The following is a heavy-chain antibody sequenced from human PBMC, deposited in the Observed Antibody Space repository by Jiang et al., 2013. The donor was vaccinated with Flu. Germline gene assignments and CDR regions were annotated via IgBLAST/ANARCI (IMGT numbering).Heavy chain of an antibody. J-gene: IGHJ4*02. CDR2: IYHSGTT. CDR3: ARREIGSTLKY. CDR1: GYSISSGYY. V-gene: IGHV4-38-2*02. D-gene: IGHD1-7*01. Sequence: GSGLVKPSETLSLTCTVSGYSISSGYYWGWIRQPPGKGLEWIGDIYHSGTTYHNPSLKSRVTISVDTSKNQFSLRLSSVTAADTAVFYCARREIGSTLKYWGQGTLVTVSS.